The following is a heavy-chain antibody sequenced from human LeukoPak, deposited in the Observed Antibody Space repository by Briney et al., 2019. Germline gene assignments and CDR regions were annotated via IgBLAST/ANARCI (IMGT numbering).Heavy chain of an antibody. J-gene: IGHJ4*02. CDR1: GFTFSSYE. V-gene: IGHV3-48*03. CDR2: ISSSGTTI. CDR3: ARHPPLYYYDSSGYYYFDY. Sequence: GGSLRLSCAASGFTFSSYEMNWVRQAPGKGLEWVSYISSSGTTIYYADSVKGRFTISRDNAKNSLYLQMNSLRAEDTALYYCARHPPLYYYDSSGYYYFDYWGQGTLVTVSS. D-gene: IGHD3-22*01.